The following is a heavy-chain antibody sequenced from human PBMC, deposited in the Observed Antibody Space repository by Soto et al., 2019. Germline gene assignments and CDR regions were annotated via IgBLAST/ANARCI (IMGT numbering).Heavy chain of an antibody. CDR1: GYSFTSYW. CDR3: ARASIVVVVAATPDAFDI. V-gene: IGHV5-10-1*01. J-gene: IGHJ3*02. Sequence: GESLKISCKGSGYSFTSYWISWVRQMPGKGLEWMGRNDPSDSYTNYSPSFQGHVTISADKSISTAYLQWSSLKASDTAMYYCARASIVVVVAATPDAFDIWGQGTMVTVSS. D-gene: IGHD2-15*01. CDR2: NDPSDSYT.